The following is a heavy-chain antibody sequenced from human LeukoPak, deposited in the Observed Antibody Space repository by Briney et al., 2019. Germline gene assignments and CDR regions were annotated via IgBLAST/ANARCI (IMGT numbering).Heavy chain of an antibody. D-gene: IGHD3-10*01. CDR1: GYTFSSYG. CDR2: ISPYNGNT. V-gene: IGHV1-18*01. CDR3: ARDSPDGSGTYYNDSPDY. Sequence: APVKVSCKASGYTFSSYGISWVRQAPGQGLEWMGWISPYNGNTNYRQKLQGRVTMTTDTSTSTAYMDRRSLRSDDTAIYYCARDSPDGSGTYYNDSPDYWGQGTLVTVSS. J-gene: IGHJ4*02.